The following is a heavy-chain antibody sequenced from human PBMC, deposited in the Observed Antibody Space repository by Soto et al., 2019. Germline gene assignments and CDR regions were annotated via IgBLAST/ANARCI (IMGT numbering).Heavy chain of an antibody. V-gene: IGHV1-46*01. Sequence: ASVKVSCKAIGYSFTSHYMHWLRQAPGQGLEWMGTIYPGGVNIGYAQKFKGRVTMTKDTSTSTVYMELNSLTSEDTAVYYCATDGQITTFGVASAPYALDVWG. D-gene: IGHD3-3*01. CDR1: GYSFTSHY. J-gene: IGHJ6*02. CDR3: ATDGQITTFGVASAPYALDV. CDR2: IYPGGVNI.